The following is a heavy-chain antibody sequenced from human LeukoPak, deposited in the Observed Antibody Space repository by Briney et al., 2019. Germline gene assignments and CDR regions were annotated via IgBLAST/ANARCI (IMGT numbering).Heavy chain of an antibody. V-gene: IGHV4-61*01. J-gene: IGHJ5*02. CDR3: ARSITMVRGVRRVWFDP. D-gene: IGHD3-10*01. CDR2: IYYSGST. Sequence: SETLSLTCTVSGGSVSSGSHYWSWIRQPPGKGLEWLGYIYYSGSTNFHPSLKRQVTTSVDTSKTQSSLKLSSVTAADTAVYYCARSITMVRGVRRVWFDPWGQGTLVTVSS. CDR1: GGSVSSGSHY.